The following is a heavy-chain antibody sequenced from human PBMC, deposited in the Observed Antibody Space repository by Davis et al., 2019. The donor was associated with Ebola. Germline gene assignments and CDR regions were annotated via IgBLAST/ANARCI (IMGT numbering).Heavy chain of an antibody. J-gene: IGHJ4*02. D-gene: IGHD2-2*01. V-gene: IGHV3-30*18. Sequence: GESLKISCAASGFMFNSYGMYWVRQAPGKGLEWVAVISYDGSNKYYADSVKGRFTISRDNSKNTLYLQMNSLRAEDTAVYYCAKNQVPAAIKVAFDYWGQGTLVTVSS. CDR3: AKNQVPAAIKVAFDY. CDR1: GFMFNSYG. CDR2: ISYDGSNK.